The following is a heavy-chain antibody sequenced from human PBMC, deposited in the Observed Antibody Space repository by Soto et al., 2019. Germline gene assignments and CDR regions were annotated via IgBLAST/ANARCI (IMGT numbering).Heavy chain of an antibody. CDR3: ARDKDRQQFGGNYYYILDV. CDR1: GGTFSTSA. CDR2: IMPVFATP. J-gene: IGHJ6*02. Sequence: QVQLMQSGAEVKKPGSTVKVSSKASGGTFSTSAISWVRQAPGEGLEWVGGIMPVFATPDYAQKYQGRVTISADESTTTAYLEMTSLKTDDTAVYYCARDKDRQQFGGNYYYILDVWGQGTAITVSS. D-gene: IGHD3-10*01. V-gene: IGHV1-69*12.